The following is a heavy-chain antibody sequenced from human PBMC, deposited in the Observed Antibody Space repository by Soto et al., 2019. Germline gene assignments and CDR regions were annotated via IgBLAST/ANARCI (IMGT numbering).Heavy chain of an antibody. Sequence: ETLSLTCTVSGGSISSYYWSWIRRPPGKGLEWIGYIYNSGSTHSNPSLQSRVTISVDTSKNQFSLKLSSVTAADTGIYYCARARITMVREVIKYNMDVWGQGTTVTVSS. CDR3: ARARITMVREVIKYNMDV. CDR1: GGSISSYY. CDR2: IYNSGST. J-gene: IGHJ6*02. D-gene: IGHD3-10*01. V-gene: IGHV4-59*01.